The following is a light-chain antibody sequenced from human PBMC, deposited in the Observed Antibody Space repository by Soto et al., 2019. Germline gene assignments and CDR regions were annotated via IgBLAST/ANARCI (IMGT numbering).Light chain of an antibody. CDR2: GAS. Sequence: EIVLTQSPGTLSLSPGERATLSCRASQSVSSSYLAWYQQKPGQAPRLLIYGASSRATGIPDSFSGSGSGTDFTLTISRLEPEDFVVYYCQQYGSSPPNFGQGTRLEIK. V-gene: IGKV3-20*01. CDR3: QQYGSSPPN. CDR1: QSVSSSY. J-gene: IGKJ5*01.